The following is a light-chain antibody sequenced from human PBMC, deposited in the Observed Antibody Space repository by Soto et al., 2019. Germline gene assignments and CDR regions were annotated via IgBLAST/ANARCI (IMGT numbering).Light chain of an antibody. J-gene: IGKJ5*01. CDR2: GAS. Sequence: EVVLTQSPATLSVSPGERATLSCRASHNINTILAWYQQKPGQAPRLLIYGASTRATGIPARFSGSGSGTEFALAITSQQSEDFAVYYCQQYNNWPITFGQGTRLEI. CDR3: QQYNNWPIT. V-gene: IGKV3-15*01. CDR1: HNINTI.